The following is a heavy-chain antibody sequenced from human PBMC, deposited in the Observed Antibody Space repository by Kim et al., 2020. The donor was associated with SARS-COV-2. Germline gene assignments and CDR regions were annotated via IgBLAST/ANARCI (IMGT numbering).Heavy chain of an antibody. Sequence: GGSLRLSCAASGFTFGDYAMHWVRQAPGKGLEWVSGISWNSGSIGFAGSVKGRFTISRDNAKNSLYLQMHFLRSEDTALYFCAKDEGSVTTTYFDYWGQG. CDR1: GFTFGDYA. CDR2: ISWNSGSI. D-gene: IGHD3-10*01. CDR3: AKDEGSVTTTYFDY. J-gene: IGHJ4*02. V-gene: IGHV3-9*01.